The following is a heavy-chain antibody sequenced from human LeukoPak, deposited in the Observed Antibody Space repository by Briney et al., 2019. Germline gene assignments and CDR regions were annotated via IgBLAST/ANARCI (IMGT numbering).Heavy chain of an antibody. CDR2: ITSNGGST. V-gene: IGHV3-64*01. J-gene: IGHJ1*01. CDR1: GFTFSRYA. D-gene: IGHD1-26*01. CDR3: ATASGSQYDEYFQH. Sequence: GGSLRLSCAASGFTFSRYAMHWVRQAPGKGLEYVSAITSNGGSTYYANSVKGRFIISRDNSKNTLYLQLGSLRADDMAMYYCATASGSQYDEYFQHWGQGTLVTVSS.